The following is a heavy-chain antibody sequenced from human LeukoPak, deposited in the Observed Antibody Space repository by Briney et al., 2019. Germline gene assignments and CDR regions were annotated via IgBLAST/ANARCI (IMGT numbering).Heavy chain of an antibody. CDR2: IIPIFGTA. CDR1: GGTFSSYA. J-gene: IGHJ4*02. V-gene: IGHV1-69*05. CDR3: ARASSKEMATIGFDY. Sequence: ASVKVSCKASGGTFSSYAISWVLQAPGQGLEWMGGIIPIFGTANYAQKFQGRVTITTDESTSTAYMELSSLRSEDTAVYYCARASSKEMATIGFDYWGQGTLVTVSS. D-gene: IGHD5-24*01.